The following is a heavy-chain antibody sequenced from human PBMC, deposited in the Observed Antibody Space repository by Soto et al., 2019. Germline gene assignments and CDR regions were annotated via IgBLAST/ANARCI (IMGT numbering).Heavy chain of an antibody. D-gene: IGHD6-13*01. CDR2: VKSDGSST. J-gene: IGHJ4*02. CDR1: GFTFSNYW. V-gene: IGHV3-74*01. Sequence: PGGSLRLSCVGSGFTFSNYWMHWVRQAPGKGLEWVSRVKSDGSSTSYADSVKGRFTISRDNSKNTLYLQMNSLRAEDTAVYYCASTVPPTSLSSLYEDYWGQGTLVTVS. CDR3: ASTVPPTSLSSLYEDY.